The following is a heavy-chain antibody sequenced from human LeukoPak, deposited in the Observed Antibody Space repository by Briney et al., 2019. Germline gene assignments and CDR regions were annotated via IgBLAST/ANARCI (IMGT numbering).Heavy chain of an antibody. Sequence: GGSLRLSCAASGFTFSSYAMRWVRQAPGKGLEWVSAISGSGGSTYYADSVKGRFTISRDNSKNTLYLQMNSLRAEGTAVYYCAKDVVASRNYYFDYWGQGTLVTVSS. CDR2: ISGSGGST. CDR3: AKDVVASRNYYFDY. CDR1: GFTFSSYA. D-gene: IGHD2-21*01. V-gene: IGHV3-23*01. J-gene: IGHJ4*02.